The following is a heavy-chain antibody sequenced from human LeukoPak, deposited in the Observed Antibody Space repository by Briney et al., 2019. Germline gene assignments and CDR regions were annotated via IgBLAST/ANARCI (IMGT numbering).Heavy chain of an antibody. Sequence: PGGSLRLSCEASGFSFSRYNMNWVRQAPGKGLEWDSIIFGAGKNTTYYADSVKGRVTVSRDNSKNTLYLQMTSVRPEDTAIYYCAKRNTVVRGGTSFDYWGQGILVAVSS. CDR2: IFGAGKNTT. D-gene: IGHD3-10*01. V-gene: IGHV3-23*03. CDR1: GFSFSRYN. CDR3: AKRNTVVRGGTSFDY. J-gene: IGHJ4*02.